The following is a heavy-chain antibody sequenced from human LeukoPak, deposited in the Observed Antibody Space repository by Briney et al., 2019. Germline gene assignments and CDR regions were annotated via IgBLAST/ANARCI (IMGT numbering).Heavy chain of an antibody. V-gene: IGHV4-61*02. CDR1: GDSISSGNFY. CDR2: IYTSGST. Sequence: PSETLSLTCTVSGDSISSGNFYWSWIRQPAGKGLEWIGRIYTSGSTNYNPSLKSRVTISVDTSKNQFSLKLSSVTAADTAVYYCARGPYYYDSSGCFDYWGQGPWSPSPQ. CDR3: ARGPYYYDSSGCFDY. J-gene: IGHJ4*02. D-gene: IGHD3-22*01.